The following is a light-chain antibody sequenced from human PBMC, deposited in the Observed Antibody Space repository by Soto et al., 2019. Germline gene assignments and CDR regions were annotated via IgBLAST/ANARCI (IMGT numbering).Light chain of an antibody. V-gene: IGLV2-14*01. Sequence: QTALAQPASESGSLGQSITISYSGPNTDLGVYGHVSWYQHHPGKAPKLLIYDVNNRPSGISDRFSGSKSGDTASLTISGLQAEDEADYFCFSKISGFVYGFGTGTKVTVL. CDR2: DVN. J-gene: IGLJ1*01. CDR3: FSKISGFVYG. CDR1: NTDLGVYGH.